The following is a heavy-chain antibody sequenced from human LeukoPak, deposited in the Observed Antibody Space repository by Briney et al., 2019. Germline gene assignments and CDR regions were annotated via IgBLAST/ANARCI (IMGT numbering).Heavy chain of an antibody. J-gene: IGHJ3*02. CDR3: ARGATFVGSIQLWLLFPPSDDAFDI. Sequence: ASVKVSCKASGYTFTGYYMHWVRQAPGQGLEWMGWINPNSGGTNYAQKFQGRVTMTRDTSISTAYMELSRLRSDDTAVYYCARGATFVGSIQLWLLFPPSDDAFDIWGQGTMVTVSS. D-gene: IGHD5-18*01. V-gene: IGHV1-2*02. CDR2: INPNSGGT. CDR1: GYTFTGYY.